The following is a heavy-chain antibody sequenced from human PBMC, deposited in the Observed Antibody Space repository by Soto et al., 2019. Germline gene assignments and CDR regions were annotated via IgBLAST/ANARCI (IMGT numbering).Heavy chain of an antibody. Sequence: EVQLSESGGGLVQPGGSLRLSCAASGFTFSSSAMSWVRQAPGKGLEWVSAISDSGGSTYYADSVKGRFTISRDNSKNTLYLQMSSLRAEDTALYYCAKDRGPRWWFVDWGLGTLVTVSS. J-gene: IGHJ1*01. V-gene: IGHV3-23*01. CDR2: ISDSGGST. D-gene: IGHD2-15*01. CDR1: GFTFSSSA. CDR3: AKDRGPRWWFVD.